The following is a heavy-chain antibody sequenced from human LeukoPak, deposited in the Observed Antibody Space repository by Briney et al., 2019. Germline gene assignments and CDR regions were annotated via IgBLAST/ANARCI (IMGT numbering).Heavy chain of an antibody. V-gene: IGHV4-30-4*01. D-gene: IGHD2-15*01. CDR3: ARARLGFCSGGACYRFFDY. CDR1: GGSISSGDYY. Sequence: SQTLSLTCTVSGGSISSGDYYWSWIRQPPGKGLEWVGYINYSGSTSYNPSLKSRVTISVDTSKNQFSLKLTSVTATDTAVYSCARARLGFCSGGACYRFFDYWGQGTLVTVSS. CDR2: INYSGST. J-gene: IGHJ4*02.